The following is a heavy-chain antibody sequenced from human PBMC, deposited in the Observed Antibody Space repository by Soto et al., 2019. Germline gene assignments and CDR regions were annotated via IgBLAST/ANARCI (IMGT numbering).Heavy chain of an antibody. V-gene: IGHV1-18*01. J-gene: IGHJ6*02. CDR3: ARDSRYYVSGWPAYYYGMDV. CDR1: GYTFTSYG. Sequence: ASVKVSCKASGYTFTSYGISWVRQAPGQGLEWMGWISAYNGNTNYAQKLQGRVTMTTDTSTSTAYMELRSLRSDDTAVYYCARDSRYYVSGWPAYYYGMDVWGQGTTVTVSS. CDR2: ISAYNGNT. D-gene: IGHD3-10*01.